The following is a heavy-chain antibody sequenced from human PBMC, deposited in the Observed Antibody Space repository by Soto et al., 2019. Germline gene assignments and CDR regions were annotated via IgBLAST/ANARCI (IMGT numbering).Heavy chain of an antibody. CDR3: ARIDFSNWFDP. Sequence: SETLSLTCTVSGVSISSYYWSWLRQSPGKRLEWIAYIYYTGDTNYNPSLESRVTISVDTSKNQFSLKLTSVTAADTAVYYCARIDFSNWFDPWGQGTLVTVSS. CDR1: GVSISSYY. V-gene: IGHV4-59*01. D-gene: IGHD3-9*01. J-gene: IGHJ5*02. CDR2: IYYTGDT.